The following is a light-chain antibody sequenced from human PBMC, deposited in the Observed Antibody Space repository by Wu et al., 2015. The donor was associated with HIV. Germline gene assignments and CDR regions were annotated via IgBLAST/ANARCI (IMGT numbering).Light chain of an antibody. CDR2: KAA. V-gene: IGKV1-5*03. CDR1: QSVSSW. CDR3: QQYNSYPWT. J-gene: IGKJ1*01. Sequence: DIQMTQSPSTLSASVGDRVTITCRASQSVSSWLAWYQQKPGKAPKLLIYKAANLEDEVPSRFSGSGSGTEFTLTISSLQPDDSAAYYCQQYNSYPWTFGQGTKVEIK.